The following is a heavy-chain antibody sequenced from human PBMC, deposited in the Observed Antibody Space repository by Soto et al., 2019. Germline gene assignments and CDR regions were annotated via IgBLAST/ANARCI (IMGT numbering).Heavy chain of an antibody. CDR3: ARHRRETGKYAQPLDY. Sequence: SETLSVTCTFSVGSISSSSYYWGWVRQPPGKGLEWIGAISYGGSTYHNPSLRSRVTISVDTSKSQFSLDLTSVTAADTAVYYCARHRRETGKYAQPLDYWGQGTLVTVSS. J-gene: IGHJ4*02. V-gene: IGHV4-39*01. CDR2: ISYGGST. CDR1: VGSISSSSYY. D-gene: IGHD1-1*01.